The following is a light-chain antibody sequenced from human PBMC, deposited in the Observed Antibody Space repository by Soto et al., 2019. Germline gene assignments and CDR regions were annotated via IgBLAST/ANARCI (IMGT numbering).Light chain of an antibody. V-gene: IGKV1-39*01. CDR1: QSISTY. CDR3: QQSYRLPLT. Sequence: TQSPSSLSASVGDRVTITCRASQSISTYLNWYQQKPGKAPKALISAASSLQSGVPSNFSGSGSGTDFTLTISNLQPEDFATYYCQQSYRLPLTFGQGTKVEI. CDR2: AAS. J-gene: IGKJ1*01.